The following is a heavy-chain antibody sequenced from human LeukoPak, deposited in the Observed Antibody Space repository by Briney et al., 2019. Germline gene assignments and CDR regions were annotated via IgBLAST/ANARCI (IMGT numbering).Heavy chain of an antibody. Sequence: PSETLSLTCTVSGGSISSTNYYWGWIRQPPGKGLEWIGSIYYSGSTYYNPSLKSRLTISLDTSKNHFSLRLRSVTAADTAFYYCARRYNWNDRWDWGQGTLVTVSP. CDR3: ARRYNWNDRWD. CDR2: IYYSGST. CDR1: GGSISSTNYY. D-gene: IGHD1-1*01. J-gene: IGHJ4*02. V-gene: IGHV4-39*07.